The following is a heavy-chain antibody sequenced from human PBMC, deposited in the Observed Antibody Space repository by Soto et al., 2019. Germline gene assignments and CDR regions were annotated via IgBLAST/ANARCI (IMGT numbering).Heavy chain of an antibody. Sequence: PSETLSLTCTVAGGSISGHYWSWIRQAPGKGLEWLGYVYHTGFPSYNPTLKSRVIAAVDTSKTQISLRLISVTPADTAGYYFARGSVVMFEIRAFDYWGQGILVTVSS. CDR1: GGSISGHY. V-gene: IGHV4-59*11. CDR3: ARGSVVMFEIRAFDY. CDR2: VYHTGFP. J-gene: IGHJ4*02. D-gene: IGHD2-21*01.